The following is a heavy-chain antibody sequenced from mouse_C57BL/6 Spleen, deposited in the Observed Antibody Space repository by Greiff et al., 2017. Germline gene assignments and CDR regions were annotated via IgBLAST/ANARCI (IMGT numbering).Heavy chain of an antibody. CDR1: GYTFTSYW. D-gene: IGHD1-1*01. Sequence: VQLQQPGAELVRPGSSVKLSCKASGYTFTSYWLDWVKQRPGQGLEWIGNIYPSDSETHYNQKFKDKATLTVDKAASTAYMQLSSLTCEDSAVYCCARYATRVGGAMDYWGQGTSVTVSS. CDR2: IYPSDSET. J-gene: IGHJ4*01. CDR3: ARYATRVGGAMDY. V-gene: IGHV1-61*01.